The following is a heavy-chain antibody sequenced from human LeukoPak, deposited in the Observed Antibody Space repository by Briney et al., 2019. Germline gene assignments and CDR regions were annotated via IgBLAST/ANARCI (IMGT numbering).Heavy chain of an antibody. D-gene: IGHD4-17*01. CDR3: ARLQDGDYRRLGVNWFDP. CDR1: GGSISSYY. J-gene: IGHJ5*02. V-gene: IGHV4-59*01. CDR2: IYYSGST. Sequence: PSQTLSLTCTVSGGSISSYYWSCIRQPPGKGLEWIGYIYYSGSTNSNPSLKSRVTISVDTSKNHSSLKLSSVTAADTAVYYCARLQDGDYRRLGVNWFDPWGQGTLVTVSS.